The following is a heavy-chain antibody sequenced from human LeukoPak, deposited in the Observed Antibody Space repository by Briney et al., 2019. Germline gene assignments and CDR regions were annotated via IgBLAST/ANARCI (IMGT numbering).Heavy chain of an antibody. D-gene: IGHD3-10*01. Sequence: SETLSLTCTVSGDSINNYHWSWIRQSPGKGLEWIGYIYYSGSTNYNPSLKSRVTLSVDTSENQFSLKLSSVTAADTAFYYCARHEVRGSRFEYWGQGILVTVSS. CDR3: ARHEVRGSRFEY. J-gene: IGHJ4*02. CDR2: IYYSGST. V-gene: IGHV4-59*08. CDR1: GDSINNYH.